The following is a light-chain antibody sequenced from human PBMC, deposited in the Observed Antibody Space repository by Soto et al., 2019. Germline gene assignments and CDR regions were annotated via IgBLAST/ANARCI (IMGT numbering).Light chain of an antibody. V-gene: IGKV3-11*01. Sequence: EIVLTQSPATLSLYPGERTTLSCRASQSVSSYLAWYQQKPGQAPRLLIYDASNRATGIPARFSGSGSGTDFTLTICSLEPEDFAVYYCQQRSNWRITFGQGTRLEIK. J-gene: IGKJ5*01. CDR3: QQRSNWRIT. CDR2: DAS. CDR1: QSVSSY.